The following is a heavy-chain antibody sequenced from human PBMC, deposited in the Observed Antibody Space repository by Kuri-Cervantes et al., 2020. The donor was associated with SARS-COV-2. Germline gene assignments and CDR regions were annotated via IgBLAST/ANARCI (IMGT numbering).Heavy chain of an antibody. D-gene: IGHD3-3*01. V-gene: IGHV1-2*02. J-gene: IGHJ6*02. CDR2: INPNSGGT. Sequence: ASVKVSCKASGYTFTSYGISWVRQAPGQGLEWMGWINPNSGGTNYAQKFQGRVTMTRDTSISTAYMELSRLRSDDTAVYYCARGVFPWLKDYDFWSGYYTRGMDVWGQGTTVTVSS. CDR1: GYTFTSYG. CDR3: ARGVFPWLKDYDFWSGYYTRGMDV.